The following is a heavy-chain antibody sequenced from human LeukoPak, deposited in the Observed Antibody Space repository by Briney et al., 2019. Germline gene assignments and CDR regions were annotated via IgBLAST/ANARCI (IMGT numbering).Heavy chain of an antibody. CDR1: GGSISSSSYY. Sequence: SETLSLTCTVSGGSISSSSYYWGWIRQPPGKGLEWVGSIHYTGSTYYNPSLESRVTISVDTSKSHFSLKLSSVTAADTAVYFCARLGWLYGSGSMNWFDPWGQGTLVTVSS. CDR3: ARLGWLYGSGSMNWFDP. CDR2: IHYTGST. J-gene: IGHJ5*02. D-gene: IGHD3-10*01. V-gene: IGHV4-39*02.